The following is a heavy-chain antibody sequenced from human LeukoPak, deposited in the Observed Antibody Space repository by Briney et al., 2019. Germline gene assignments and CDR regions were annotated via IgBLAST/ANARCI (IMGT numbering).Heavy chain of an antibody. CDR3: ARAPEPRVGASYYYMDV. D-gene: IGHD1-26*01. CDR2: INPSGGST. Sequence: ASVKVSCKASGYTFTSYGISWVRQAPGQGLEWMAIINPSGGSTTYAQKFQGRVTMTRDTSTSTIYMELSSLRSEDTAVYYCARAPEPRVGASYYYMDVWGKGTTVTVSS. CDR1: GYTFTSYG. V-gene: IGHV1-46*01. J-gene: IGHJ6*03.